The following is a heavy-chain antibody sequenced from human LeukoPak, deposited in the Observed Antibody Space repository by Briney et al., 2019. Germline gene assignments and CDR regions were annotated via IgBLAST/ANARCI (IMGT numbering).Heavy chain of an antibody. CDR3: TAYDPSDYDGLDV. D-gene: IGHD5-12*01. CDR2: IRSKAYGGTA. J-gene: IGHJ6*02. CDR1: RFSFGDYA. Sequence: QSGGSLRLSCTASRFSFGDYAMTWVRQAPGKGLEWVGFIRSKAYGGTAAYAASVKGRFTISRDDSKSIAYLQMNSLKTEDTAVYYCTAYDPSDYDGLDVWGQGTTVTVSS. V-gene: IGHV3-49*04.